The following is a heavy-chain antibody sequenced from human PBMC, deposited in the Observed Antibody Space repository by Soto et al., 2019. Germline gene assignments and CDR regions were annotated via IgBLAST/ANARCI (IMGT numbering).Heavy chain of an antibody. CDR3: LIYYYYYSMDV. D-gene: IGHD3-22*01. CDR2: ISDSGAHT. CDR1: GFTFSTYA. V-gene: IGHV3-23*01. J-gene: IGHJ6*02. Sequence: PGGSLRLSCAASGFTFSTYAMSWVRQAPGKGLEWVSAISDSGAHTYYADSVKGRFSISRDNSKSTLYLQMNSLRADDTAVYYCLIYYYYYSMDVWGQGTTVTVSS.